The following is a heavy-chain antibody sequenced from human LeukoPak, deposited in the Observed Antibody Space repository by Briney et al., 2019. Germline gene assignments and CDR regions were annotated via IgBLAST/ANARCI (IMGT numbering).Heavy chain of an antibody. Sequence: GGSLRLSCAASGFTFSSYEMNWVRQAPGKGLEWVSYISSSGSTIYYADSVKGRFTISRDNAKNSLYLQMNSLRAEDTAVYYCARDRGLRSYYYYYMDVWGKGTTVTVSS. J-gene: IGHJ6*03. CDR3: ARDRGLRSYYYYYMDV. CDR1: GFTFSSYE. CDR2: ISSSGSTI. V-gene: IGHV3-48*03.